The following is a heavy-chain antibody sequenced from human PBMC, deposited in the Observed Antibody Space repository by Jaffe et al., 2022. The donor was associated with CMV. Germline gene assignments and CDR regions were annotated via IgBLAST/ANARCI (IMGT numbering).Heavy chain of an antibody. D-gene: IGHD1-26*01. V-gene: IGHV4-59*01. J-gene: IGHJ5*02. CDR2: IYYSGST. CDR3: ARVGATRRFDP. Sequence: QVQLQESGPGLVKPSETLSLTCTVSGGSISSYYWSWIRQPPGKGLEWIGYIYYSGSTNYNPSLKSRVTISVDTSKNQFSLKLSSVTAADTAVYYCARVGATRRFDPWGQGTLVTVSS. CDR1: GGSISSYY.